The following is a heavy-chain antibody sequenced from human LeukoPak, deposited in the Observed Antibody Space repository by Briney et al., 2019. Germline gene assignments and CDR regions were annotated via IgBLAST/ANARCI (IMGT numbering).Heavy chain of an antibody. CDR2: ISGSGGST. CDR1: GFTFSSYA. J-gene: IGHJ4*02. CDR3: AKEGAITMIVVVIKYFDY. V-gene: IGHV3-23*01. Sequence: GGSLRLSCAASGFTFSSYAMSWVRQAPGKGQEWVSAISGSGGSTYYADSVKGRFTISRDNSKNTLYLQMNSLRAEDTAVYYCAKEGAITMIVVVIKYFDYWGQGTLVTVSS. D-gene: IGHD3-22*01.